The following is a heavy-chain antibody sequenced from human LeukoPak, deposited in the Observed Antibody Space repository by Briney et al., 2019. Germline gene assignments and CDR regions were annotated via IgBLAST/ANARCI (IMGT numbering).Heavy chain of an antibody. J-gene: IGHJ4*02. CDR1: GFTFSSYG. CDR3: AKPYYYGSRSYMDY. CDR2: ISYDGSNT. D-gene: IGHD3-10*01. Sequence: GGSLRLSCAASGFTFSSYGMHWVRQAPGKGLEWVAVISYDGSNTYYADSVKGRFTISRNNSKNMLYLQMNSLRAEDTAVYYCAKPYYYGSRSYMDYWGQGTLVTVSS. V-gene: IGHV3-30*18.